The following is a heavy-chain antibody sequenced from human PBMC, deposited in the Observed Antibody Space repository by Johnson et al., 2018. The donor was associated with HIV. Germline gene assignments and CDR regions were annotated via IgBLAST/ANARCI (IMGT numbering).Heavy chain of an antibody. CDR2: IKSKTDVGTR. V-gene: IGHV3-15*01. CDR1: GFTFSNAW. J-gene: IGHJ3*01. CDR3: TRGVSSEGGSV. D-gene: IGHD3-16*01. Sequence: VQLVESGGGLVKPGGSLRLSCAASGFTFSNAWMSWVRQAPGKGLEWVGRIKSKTDVGTRDYAAPVKGRFTISRDDSKNTLFLQMNSLKTDDTAIYYCTRGVSSEGGSVWGQGTMVTVSS.